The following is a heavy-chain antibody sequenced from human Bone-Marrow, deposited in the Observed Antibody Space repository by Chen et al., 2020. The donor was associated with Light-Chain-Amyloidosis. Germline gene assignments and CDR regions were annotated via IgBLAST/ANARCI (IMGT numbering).Heavy chain of an antibody. CDR3: TTGDAIQSYHYGLDV. CDR2: FEPEHGKT. J-gene: IGHJ6*02. D-gene: IGHD2-21*01. CDR1: GYTPTAVA. Sequence: VQLVQSGAEVKKPGASVKVSCKVSGYTPTAVAMHWVRQTPGKGLEWMGGFEPEHGKTIYERKFQGRVTMTEETSTDTAFMELSSLRSEDTAVYFCTTGDAIQSYHYGLDVWGQGTTVIVSS. V-gene: IGHV1-24*01.